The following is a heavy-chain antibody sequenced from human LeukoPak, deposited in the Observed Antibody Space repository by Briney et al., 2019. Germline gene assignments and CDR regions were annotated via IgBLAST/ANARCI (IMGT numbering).Heavy chain of an antibody. CDR3: ARDPRNWSGDEDDAFDI. J-gene: IGHJ3*02. D-gene: IGHD3-3*01. CDR1: GFTFSSYG. CDR2: ISSSSSYI. V-gene: IGHV3-21*01. Sequence: GGSLRLSCAASGFTFSSYGMHWVRQAPGKGLEWVSSISSSSSYIYYADSVKGRFTISRDNAKNSLYLQMNSLRAEDTAVYYCARDPRNWSGDEDDAFDIWGQGTMVTVSS.